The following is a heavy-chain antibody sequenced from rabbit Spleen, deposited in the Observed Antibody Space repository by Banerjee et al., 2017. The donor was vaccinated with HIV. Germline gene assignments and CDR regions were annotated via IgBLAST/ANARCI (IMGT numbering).Heavy chain of an antibody. Sequence: QEQLEESGGGLVKPGGTLTLTCKASGIDLSRHYDMCWVRQAPGKGLEWIACIEVGSSGFTYFATWAKGRFTISKTSSTTVTLQVTRLTAADTATYFCARDTSSSFSSYGMDLWGQGTLVTVS. J-gene: IGHJ6*01. CDR3: ARDTSSSFSSYGMDL. CDR2: IEVGSSGFT. D-gene: IGHD1-1*01. CDR1: GIDLSRHYD. V-gene: IGHV1S45*01.